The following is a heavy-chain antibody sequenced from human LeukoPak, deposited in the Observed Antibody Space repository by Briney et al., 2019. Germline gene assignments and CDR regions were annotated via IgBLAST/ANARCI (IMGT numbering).Heavy chain of an antibody. D-gene: IGHD5-24*01. CDR2: IYYSGST. J-gene: IGHJ3*02. CDR3: ARDGVDGYNYRDAFDI. Sequence: SDTLSLTCTVSGGSISSYYWSWIRQPPGKGLEWIGYIYYSGSTNYNPSLKSRVTISVDTSKNQFSLKLSSVTAADTAVYYCARDGVDGYNYRDAFDIWGQGTMVTVSS. V-gene: IGHV4-59*01. CDR1: GGSISSYY.